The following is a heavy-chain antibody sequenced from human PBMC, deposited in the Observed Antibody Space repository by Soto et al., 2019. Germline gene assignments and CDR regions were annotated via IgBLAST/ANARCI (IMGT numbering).Heavy chain of an antibody. D-gene: IGHD5-12*01. J-gene: IGHJ4*02. Sequence: QVQLVQSGAEVKKPGSSVKVSCKASGGTFSSYAISWVRQAPGQGLEWMGGIIPIFGTANYAQKFQGRVTINADESTSTAYMELSSLRSEDTAVYYCAGVKWGGGYDENFDYWGQGTLVTVSS. CDR2: IIPIFGTA. V-gene: IGHV1-69*01. CDR3: AGVKWGGGYDENFDY. CDR1: GGTFSSYA.